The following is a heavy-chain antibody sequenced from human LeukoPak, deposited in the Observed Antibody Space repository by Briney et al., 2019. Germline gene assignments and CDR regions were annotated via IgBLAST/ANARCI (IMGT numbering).Heavy chain of an antibody. V-gene: IGHV3-23*01. D-gene: IGHD2-15*01. Sequence: GGSLRLSCAASGFTFSSYAMSWVRQAPGKGLEWVSGTSVSGGSTYYAGSVKGRFTISRDNSKNTLYLQMNSLRVEDTAVYYCAKNGGSQCYSHLDSWGQGTLVTVSP. CDR1: GFTFSSYA. CDR2: TSVSGGST. CDR3: AKNGGSQCYSHLDS. J-gene: IGHJ4*02.